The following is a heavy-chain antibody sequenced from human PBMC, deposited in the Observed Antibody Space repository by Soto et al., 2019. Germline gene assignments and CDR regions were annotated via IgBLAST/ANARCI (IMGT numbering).Heavy chain of an antibody. D-gene: IGHD2-2*01. CDR2: ISAGNGDT. Sequence: WASVKVSCKASGYSFTSYVMHWVRQAPGQSLEWMGWISAGNGDTKYSQKFQGRLTVTRDTSATTAYVELSSLRSEDTAVYYCARRVEVVPAAMYAFDIWGQGTMVTVSS. V-gene: IGHV1-3*01. CDR3: ARRVEVVPAAMYAFDI. J-gene: IGHJ3*02. CDR1: GYSFTSYV.